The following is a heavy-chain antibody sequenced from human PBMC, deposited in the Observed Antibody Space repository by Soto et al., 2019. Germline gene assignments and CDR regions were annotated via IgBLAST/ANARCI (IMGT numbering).Heavy chain of an antibody. V-gene: IGHV1-69*01. CDR2: IIPLFGTP. J-gene: IGHJ4*02. CDR1: GGIFSTYS. D-gene: IGHD3-10*01. CDR3: ARDRDDYGSGNYYNRIDF. Sequence: QVQLVQSGAEVQKPGSSVKVSCKASGGIFSTYSISWLRQAPGQGLVSMGGIIPLFGTPNYAQRFQGRVTITADESTSTAYLELSRLRSEDTAVYYCARDRDDYGSGNYYNRIDFWGQGTLVTVSS.